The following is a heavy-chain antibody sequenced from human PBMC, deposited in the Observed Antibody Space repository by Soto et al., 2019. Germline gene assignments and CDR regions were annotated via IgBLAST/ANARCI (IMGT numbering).Heavy chain of an antibody. CDR2: IYYSGST. CDR1: GGSISSSSDY. V-gene: IGHV4-39*02. CDR3: AKEQWLDLYYYYGMDV. D-gene: IGHD6-19*01. Sequence: SETLSLTCTVSGGSISSSSDYWGWIRQPPGKGLEWIGSIYYSGSTYYNPSLKSRVTISVDTSKNQFSLKLSSVTAADTAVYYCAKEQWLDLYYYYGMDVWGQGTTVTVSS. J-gene: IGHJ6*02.